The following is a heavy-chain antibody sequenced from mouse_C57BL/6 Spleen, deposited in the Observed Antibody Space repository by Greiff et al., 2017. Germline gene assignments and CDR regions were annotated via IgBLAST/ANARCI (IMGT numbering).Heavy chain of an antibody. Sequence: VQLQQSGPELVKPGASVKLSCKASGYTFTSYDINWVKQRPGPGLEWIGWIYPRDGSTKYNGKFKGKATLTVDTSSSTAYMELHSLTSEDSAVYFCARIEGISKPLFAYWGQGTLVTVSA. CDR1: GYTFTSYD. CDR3: ARIEGISKPLFAY. J-gene: IGHJ3*01. CDR2: IYPRDGST. D-gene: IGHD2-5*01. V-gene: IGHV1-85*01.